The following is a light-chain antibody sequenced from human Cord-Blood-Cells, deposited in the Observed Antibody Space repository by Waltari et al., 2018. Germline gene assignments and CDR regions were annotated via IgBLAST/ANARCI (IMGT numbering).Light chain of an antibody. CDR1: SGSIASNY. CDR3: QSYDSSNSWV. Sequence: NFMLTQPHSVSESPGKTVTISCTRSSGSIASNYVQWYQQRPGSAPTTVISEDRPRPPRVPARFSGAIDSSSNSASLTISGLKTEDEADYYCQSYDSSNSWVFGGGTKLTVL. V-gene: IGLV6-57*03. J-gene: IGLJ3*02. CDR2: EDR.